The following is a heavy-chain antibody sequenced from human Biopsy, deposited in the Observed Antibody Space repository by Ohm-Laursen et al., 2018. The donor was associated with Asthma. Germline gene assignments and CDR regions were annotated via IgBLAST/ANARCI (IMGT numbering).Heavy chain of an antibody. CDR1: GYSLTDLS. V-gene: IGHV1-24*01. CDR2: NDHEEGGT. J-gene: IGHJ4*02. D-gene: IGHD4-17*01. CDR3: ASDFPKDYVRYNFQF. Sequence: ASVKVSCKISGYSLTDLSMHWVRQAPGQGLEWMGGNDHEEGGTVNARRFQGRVTMTEDTSTDTAYMELSSLSSDVTAVYYCASDFPKDYVRYNFQFWGQGTLVTVSS.